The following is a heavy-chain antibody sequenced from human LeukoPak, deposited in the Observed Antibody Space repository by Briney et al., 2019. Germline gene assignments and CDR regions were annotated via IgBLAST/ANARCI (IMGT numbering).Heavy chain of an antibody. CDR3: ARDPSRGLYYFDH. D-gene: IGHD3/OR15-3a*01. J-gene: IGHJ4*02. Sequence: EAGGSLRLSCAASGFTFSSSAISWVRQAPGKGLEWLSTINGGDYSTYYADSVKGRFTISRDSSKNTLYLQMNSLRAEDTAVYYCARDPSRGLYYFDHWGQGTLVTVSS. V-gene: IGHV3-23*01. CDR1: GFTFSSSA. CDR2: INGGDYST.